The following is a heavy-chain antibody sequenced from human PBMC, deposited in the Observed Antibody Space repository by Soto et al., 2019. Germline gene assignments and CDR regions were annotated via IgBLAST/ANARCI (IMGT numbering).Heavy chain of an antibody. Sequence: ASETLSLPCAVYGGSLSGLSRSWIRPPPGKGVEWIGEINHSGSTNYNPSLKSRVTISVDTSKNQFSLKLSSVTAADTAVYYCARPRRYYYGSGSSHFDYWGQGTLVTVSS. J-gene: IGHJ4*02. CDR3: ARPRRYYYGSGSSHFDY. D-gene: IGHD3-10*01. V-gene: IGHV4-34*01. CDR1: GGSLSGLS. CDR2: INHSGST.